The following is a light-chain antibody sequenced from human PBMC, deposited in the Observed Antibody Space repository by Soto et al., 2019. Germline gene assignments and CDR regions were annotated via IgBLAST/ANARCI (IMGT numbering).Light chain of an antibody. CDR2: DAS. CDR1: QSISSW. CDR3: QQYNSYSQVT. Sequence: DIQMTQSPSTLSASVGDRVTNTCRASQSISSWLAWYQQKPGKSPKLLIYDASSLESGVPSRFSGSGSGTEFTLTISSLQPDDFATYYCQQYNSYSQVTFGQGTKVDIK. V-gene: IGKV1-5*01. J-gene: IGKJ2*01.